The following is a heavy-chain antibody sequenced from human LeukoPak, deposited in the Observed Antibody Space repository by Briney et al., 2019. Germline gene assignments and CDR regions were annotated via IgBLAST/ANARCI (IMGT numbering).Heavy chain of an antibody. J-gene: IGHJ6*03. Sequence: PGRSLRLSCAASGFTFSSYAMHWVRQAPGKGLEWVAVISYDGSNKYYADSVKGRFTISRDNSKNTLYLQMNSLRAEDTAVYYCAKDEVVPSYYYIDVWGKGTTVTVSS. V-gene: IGHV3-30-3*01. CDR3: AKDEVVPSYYYIDV. D-gene: IGHD2-2*01. CDR1: GFTFSSYA. CDR2: ISYDGSNK.